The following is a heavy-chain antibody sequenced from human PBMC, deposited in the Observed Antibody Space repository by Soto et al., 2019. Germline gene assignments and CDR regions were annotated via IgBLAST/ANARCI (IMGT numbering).Heavy chain of an antibody. CDR2: IYDSGST. Sequence: SETLSLTCAFSSGSFIGYYWSWIRQPPGKGLEWMGEIYDSGSTNYNQSLKSRVIISVDKSKNQFSLKLSSVTAADTAVYYCSSVRDSSGWSPRGYWGQGILVTVSS. D-gene: IGHD6-19*01. CDR3: SSVRDSSGWSPRGY. V-gene: IGHV4-34*01. CDR1: SGSFIGYY. J-gene: IGHJ4*02.